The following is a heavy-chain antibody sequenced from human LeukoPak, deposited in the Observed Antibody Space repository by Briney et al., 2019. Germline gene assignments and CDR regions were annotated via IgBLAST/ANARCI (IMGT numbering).Heavy chain of an antibody. Sequence: GGSLRLSCAASKFPFSSYWMNWVRQAPGKGLEWVANIKQDGNEKYYVDSVKGRFTISRDNAKNSLYLQMNSLRAEDTAVYYCARDGIVGATPGFDYWGQGTLVTVSS. D-gene: IGHD1-26*01. J-gene: IGHJ4*02. V-gene: IGHV3-7*01. CDR3: ARDGIVGATPGFDY. CDR1: KFPFSSYW. CDR2: IKQDGNEK.